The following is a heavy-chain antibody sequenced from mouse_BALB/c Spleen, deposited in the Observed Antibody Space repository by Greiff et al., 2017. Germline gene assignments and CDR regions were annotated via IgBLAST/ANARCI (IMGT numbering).Heavy chain of an antibody. CDR2: ISSGSSTI. Sequence: EVQLVESGGGLVQPGGSRKLSCAASGFTFSSFGMHWVRQAPEKGLEWVAYISSGSSTIYYADTVKGRFTISRDNPKNTLFLQMTSLRSEDTAMYYCAREPRGYFDYWGQGTTLTVSS. CDR1: GFTFSSFG. J-gene: IGHJ2*01. V-gene: IGHV5-17*02. CDR3: AREPRGYFDY.